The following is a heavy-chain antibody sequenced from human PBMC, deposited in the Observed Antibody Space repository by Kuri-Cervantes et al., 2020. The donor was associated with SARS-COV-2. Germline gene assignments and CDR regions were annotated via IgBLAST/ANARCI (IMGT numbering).Heavy chain of an antibody. CDR1: GFTFSSYA. CDR2: ISGSGGST. D-gene: IGHD1-26*01. Sequence: GESLKISCAASGFTFSSYAMSWVRQAPGKGLEWVSAISGSGGSTYYADSVKGRFTISRDNSKNTPYLQMNSLRAEDTAVYYCAKSGEDRYYYYYMDVWGKGTTVTVSS. V-gene: IGHV3-23*01. J-gene: IGHJ6*03. CDR3: AKSGEDRYYYYYMDV.